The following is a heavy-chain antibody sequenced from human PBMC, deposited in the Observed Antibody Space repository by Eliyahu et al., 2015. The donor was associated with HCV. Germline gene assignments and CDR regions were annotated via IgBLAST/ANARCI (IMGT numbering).Heavy chain of an antibody. D-gene: IGHD6-13*01. J-gene: IGHJ6*02. CDR2: IYTSGST. CDR3: ARGIADHPYYYYYYGMDV. CDR1: GGSISSYY. V-gene: IGHV4-4*07. Sequence: QVQLQESGPGLVKPSETLSLTCAVSGGSISSYYWSWIRQPAGKGLEWIGRIYTSGSTNYNPSLKSRVTMSVDTSKNQFSLKLSSVTAADTAVYYCARGIADHPYYYYYYGMDVWGQGTTVTVSS.